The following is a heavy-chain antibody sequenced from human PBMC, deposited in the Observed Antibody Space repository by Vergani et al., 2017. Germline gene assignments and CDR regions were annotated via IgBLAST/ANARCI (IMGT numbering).Heavy chain of an antibody. CDR3: ATRNSSSRSEAPNYYYYYGMDV. J-gene: IGHJ6*02. CDR1: GYTFTGYY. Sequence: QVQLVQSGAEVKKPGASVKVSCKASGYTFTGYYMHWVRQAPGQGLEWMGWINPNSGGTNYAQKFQGRVTMTRDTSISTAYMELSRLGSDDTAVYYCATRNSSSRSEAPNYYYYYGMDVWGQGTTVTVSS. CDR2: INPNSGGT. D-gene: IGHD6-6*01. V-gene: IGHV1-2*02.